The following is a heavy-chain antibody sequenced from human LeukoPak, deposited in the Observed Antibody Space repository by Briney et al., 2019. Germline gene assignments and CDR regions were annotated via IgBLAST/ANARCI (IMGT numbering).Heavy chain of an antibody. CDR1: GFTFSNYA. CDR3: VKDPHSSGRYYFDY. Sequence: GGSLRLSCSVSGFTFSNYAMHWVRQAPGKGLEYVSGISSNGGRTYYADSVKGRFTISRDNSKNTTYVQMSTLRVEDTAVYYCVKDPHSSGRYYFDYWGQGTLVTVSS. CDR2: ISSNGGRT. J-gene: IGHJ4*02. V-gene: IGHV3-64*05. D-gene: IGHD6-19*01.